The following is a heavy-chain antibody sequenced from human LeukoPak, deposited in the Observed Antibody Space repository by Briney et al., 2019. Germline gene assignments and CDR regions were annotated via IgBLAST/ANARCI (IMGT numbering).Heavy chain of an antibody. CDR2: ISSNNNTI. CDR1: GFTFSRYS. Sequence: GGSLRLSCAASGFTFSRYSMNWVRQAPGKGLEWVSYISSNNNTIDYADSVKGRFSISRDNAKNSLYLQMKSLRDEDTAVYYCAREDGGKADIWGQGTMVTVSS. V-gene: IGHV3-48*02. D-gene: IGHD4-23*01. CDR3: AREDGGKADI. J-gene: IGHJ3*02.